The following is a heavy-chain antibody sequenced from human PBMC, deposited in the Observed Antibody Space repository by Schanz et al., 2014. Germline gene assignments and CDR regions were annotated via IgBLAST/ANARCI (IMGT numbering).Heavy chain of an antibody. J-gene: IGHJ4*02. Sequence: QVQLVQSGAEVKKPGSSVKVSCKASGGTFSSSTLTWVRQAPGRGLEWMGGFHHEDGDTVYAQKFQGRVTMTEDTSTGTAYMELRSLTSEDTAVYYCATGPHIVVAFDYWGQGTLVTVSS. CDR3: ATGPHIVVAFDY. CDR1: GGTFSSST. D-gene: IGHD2-21*01. V-gene: IGHV1-24*01. CDR2: FHHEDGDT.